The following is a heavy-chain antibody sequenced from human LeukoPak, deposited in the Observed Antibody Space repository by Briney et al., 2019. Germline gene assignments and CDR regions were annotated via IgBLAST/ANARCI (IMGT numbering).Heavy chain of an antibody. Sequence: SETLSLTCTVSGGSISSYYWSWIRQPPGKGLEWIGYIYYSGSTNYNPSHKSRVTISVDTSKNQFSLKLSSVTAADTAVYYCARRVYRRFGELSEDWFDPWGQGTLVTVSS. V-gene: IGHV4-59*08. CDR2: IYYSGST. J-gene: IGHJ5*02. D-gene: IGHD3-10*01. CDR3: ARRVYRRFGELSEDWFDP. CDR1: GGSISSYY.